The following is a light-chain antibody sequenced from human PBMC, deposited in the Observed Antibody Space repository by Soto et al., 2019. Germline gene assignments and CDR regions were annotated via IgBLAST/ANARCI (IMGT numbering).Light chain of an antibody. J-gene: IGKJ1*01. V-gene: IGKV1-5*02. CDR3: QQYNSYSWT. CDR1: QNIRGW. Sequence: DIRMTQSPSTLSTSVGDRVTIICRANQNIRGWLAWYQQKPGKAPKLLIYDASTLESGVPSRFSGSGSGTEFTLTISSLQPDDFATYYCQQYNSYSWTFGQGTTVAIK. CDR2: DAS.